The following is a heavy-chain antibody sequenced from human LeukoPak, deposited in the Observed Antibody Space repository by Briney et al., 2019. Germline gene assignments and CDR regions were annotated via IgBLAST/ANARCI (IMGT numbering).Heavy chain of an antibody. CDR2: IRSKAYGRTT. CDR3: TSRENFDWLFYFDY. J-gene: IGHJ4*02. D-gene: IGHD3-9*01. V-gene: IGHV3-49*04. Sequence: GGSLRLSCTASGFTFCDYAMSWVRQAPGKGLEWVGFIRSKAYGRTTEYAAFVKGTFTISRDDSKRIAYLQMSSLKTEDTVVYYWTSRENFDWLFYFDYWGQGTLVTVSS. CDR1: GFTFCDYA.